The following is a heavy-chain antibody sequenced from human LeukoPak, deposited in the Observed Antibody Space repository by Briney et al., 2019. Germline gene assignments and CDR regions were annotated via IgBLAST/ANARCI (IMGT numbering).Heavy chain of an antibody. D-gene: IGHD2-15*01. Sequence: SQTLSLPCATSGDSVSSDRVTWNWIRQSPSRGLEWLGRTYYRSKWYNDYADFVSGRITVNADTSKSQFSLQLNYVTPEDTAVYYCVRELHGGHLSSFDYWGQGTVVTVSS. CDR2: TYYRSKWYN. CDR3: VRELHGGHLSSFDY. J-gene: IGHJ4*02. CDR1: GDSVSSDRVT. V-gene: IGHV6-1*01.